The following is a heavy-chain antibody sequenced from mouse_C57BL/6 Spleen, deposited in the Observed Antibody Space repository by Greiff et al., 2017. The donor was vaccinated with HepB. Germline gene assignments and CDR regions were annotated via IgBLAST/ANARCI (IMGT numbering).Heavy chain of an antibody. CDR3: ASSYYSNYVAMDY. CDR1: GYTFTSYW. Sequence: VQLQESGAELVKPGASVKLSCKASGYTFTSYWMHWVKQRPGRGLEWIGRIDPNSGGTKYNEKFKSKATLTVDKPSSTAYMQLSSLTSEDSAVYYCASSYYSNYVAMDYWGQGTSVTVSS. V-gene: IGHV1-72*01. D-gene: IGHD2-5*01. J-gene: IGHJ4*01. CDR2: IDPNSGGT.